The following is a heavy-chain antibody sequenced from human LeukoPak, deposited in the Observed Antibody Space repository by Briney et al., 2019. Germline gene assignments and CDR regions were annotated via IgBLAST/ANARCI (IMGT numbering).Heavy chain of an antibody. CDR1: GGSFSGYY. D-gene: IGHD3-22*01. CDR2: INHSGST. V-gene: IGHV4-34*01. Sequence: SETLSLTCAVYGGSFSGYYWSWIRQPPGKGLEWIGEINHSGSTNYNPSLKSRVTISVDTSKNQFSLKLSSVTAADTAVYYCARGVIHYYDSSGYYYRRGYFDYWGQGTLVTVSS. CDR3: ARGVIHYYDSSGYYYRRGYFDY. J-gene: IGHJ4*02.